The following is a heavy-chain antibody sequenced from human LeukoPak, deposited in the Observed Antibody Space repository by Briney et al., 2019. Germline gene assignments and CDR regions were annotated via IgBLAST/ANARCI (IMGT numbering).Heavy chain of an antibody. CDR3: ARGRTTVTIFDY. CDR1: GGSISSGGYS. J-gene: IGHJ4*02. Sequence: SQTLSLTCAVYGGSISSGGYSWSWIRQPPGKGLEWIGYIYHSGSTYYNPSLKSRVTISVDRSKNQFSLKLSSVTAADTAVYYCARGRTTVTIFDYWGQGTLVTVSS. D-gene: IGHD4-17*01. V-gene: IGHV4-30-2*01. CDR2: IYHSGST.